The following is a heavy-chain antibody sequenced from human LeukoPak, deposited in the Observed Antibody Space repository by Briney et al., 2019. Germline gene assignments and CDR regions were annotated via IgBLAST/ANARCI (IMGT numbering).Heavy chain of an antibody. Sequence: ASVNVSCKASGYTFTNFGISWVRQAPGQGLEWMGWISVNNGNAIYAQKFQGRVTMTTDSSTSTAYMELRSLRSDDPAVYYCARVGPTHYYYFLDVWGKGTTVTVSS. V-gene: IGHV1-18*01. CDR3: ARVGPTHYYYFLDV. CDR2: ISVNNGNA. D-gene: IGHD1-26*01. J-gene: IGHJ6*04. CDR1: GYTFTNFG.